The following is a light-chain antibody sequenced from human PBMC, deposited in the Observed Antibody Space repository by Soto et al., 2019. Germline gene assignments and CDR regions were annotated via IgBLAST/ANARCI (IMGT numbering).Light chain of an antibody. CDR1: QSFSSSY. J-gene: IGKJ3*01. CDR3: QQYGSSPFT. V-gene: IGKV3-20*01. Sequence: EIVLTQSPGTLSLSPGERATLSCRASQSFSSSYLAWYQQKPGQAPRLLIYGASSRATGIPDRFSGSGSGTDFTLTSSRLEPEDFAVYYCQQYGSSPFTFGPATKVDIK. CDR2: GAS.